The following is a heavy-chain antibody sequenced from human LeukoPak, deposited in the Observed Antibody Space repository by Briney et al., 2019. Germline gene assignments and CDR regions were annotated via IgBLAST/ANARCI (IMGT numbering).Heavy chain of an antibody. D-gene: IGHD3-22*01. Sequence: GGSLRLSCAVSGFTVSSNYMSWVRQAPGKGLEWVSVIYSGDRTNYADSVKGRFTISRDNSKNTLYLQMNSLRVEDTAVYYCASGSTSSGYRPAYWGQGTLVTVSS. CDR2: IYSGDRT. J-gene: IGHJ4*02. CDR1: GFTVSSNY. V-gene: IGHV3-53*01. CDR3: ASGSTSSGYRPAY.